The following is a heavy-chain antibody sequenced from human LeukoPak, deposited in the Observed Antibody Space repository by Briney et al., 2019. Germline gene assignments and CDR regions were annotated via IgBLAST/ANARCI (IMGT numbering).Heavy chain of an antibody. D-gene: IGHD1-1*01. CDR2: ISYDGSNK. CDR3: AKDSGYNWNDGGDY. Sequence: GGSLRLSCAASGFTFSSYAMSWVRQAPGKGLEWVAVISYDGSNKYYADSVKGRFTISRDNSKNTLYLQMNSLRAEDTAVYYCAKDSGYNWNDGGDYWGREPWSPSPQ. J-gene: IGHJ4*02. CDR1: GFTFSSYA. V-gene: IGHV3-30*18.